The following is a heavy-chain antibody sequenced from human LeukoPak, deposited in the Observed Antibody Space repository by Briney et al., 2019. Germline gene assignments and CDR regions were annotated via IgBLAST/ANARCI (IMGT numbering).Heavy chain of an antibody. CDR2: INTVGSDT. CDR3: ARDESVTGPTTFDY. J-gene: IGHJ4*02. CDR1: GLTFRMYW. Sequence: GGSLSLSCAASGLTFRMYWKHWVRQAPGMGPVWVSRINTVGSDTIYAYSDKDRFTLSRNNAKNTLFLQMNSLRAEDTAVYYCARDESVTGPTTFDYWGQGTLVTVSS. V-gene: IGHV3-74*01. D-gene: IGHD6-19*01.